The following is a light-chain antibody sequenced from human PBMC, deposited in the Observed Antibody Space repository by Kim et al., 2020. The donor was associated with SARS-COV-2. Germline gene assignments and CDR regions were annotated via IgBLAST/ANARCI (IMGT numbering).Light chain of an antibody. J-gene: IGLJ7*01. V-gene: IGLV3-1*01. CDR2: QDR. CDR1: KLGDKY. CDR3: QAWDSSIV. Sequence: VSVSPGQTASIPCSGDKLGDKYVCWYQQKPGQSPVLVIYQDRKRPSGIPERFSGSNSGNTATLTISGTQAMDEADYYCQAWDSSIVFGGGTQLTVL.